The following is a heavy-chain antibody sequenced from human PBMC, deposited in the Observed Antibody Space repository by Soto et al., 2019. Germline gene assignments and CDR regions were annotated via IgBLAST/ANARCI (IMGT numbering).Heavy chain of an antibody. J-gene: IGHJ6*03. CDR3: ARRGRFLEWSRERHYYYYMDV. V-gene: IGHV4-34*01. CDR1: GGSFSGYY. Sequence: SETLSLTCAVYGGSFSGYYWSWIRQPPGKGLEWIGEINHSGSTNYNPSLKSRVTISVDTSKNQFSLKLSSVTAADTAVYYCARRGRFLEWSRERHYYYYMDVWGKGTTVTVSS. D-gene: IGHD3-3*01. CDR2: INHSGST.